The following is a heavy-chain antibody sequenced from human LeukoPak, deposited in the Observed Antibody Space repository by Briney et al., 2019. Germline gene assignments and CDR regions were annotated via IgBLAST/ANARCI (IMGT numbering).Heavy chain of an antibody. CDR1: GFTFNNYT. CDR2: IWYDGSNK. J-gene: IGHJ4*02. CDR3: ARDRGYSYAHPLDF. V-gene: IGHV3-33*01. D-gene: IGHD5-18*01. Sequence: GTSLRLSCAASGFTFNNYTMHWVRQAPGKGLAWVALIWYDGSNKYYADSVRGRFTISRDNSKNTLYLQMNSLRAEDTAVYYCARDRGYSYAHPLDFWGQGTLVTVSS.